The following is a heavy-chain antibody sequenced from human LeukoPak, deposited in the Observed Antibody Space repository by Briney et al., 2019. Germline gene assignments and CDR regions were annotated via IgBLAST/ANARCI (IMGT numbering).Heavy chain of an antibody. CDR1: GFTFSSHD. CDR3: AREWGYSYGFDY. Sequence: GGSLRLSCAASGFTFSSHDMHWVRQARGKGLEWVAVIWYDGSNKYYADSVKGRFTISRDNSKNTLYLQMNSLRAEDTAVYYCAREWGYSYGFDYWGQGTLVTVSS. CDR2: IWYDGSNK. D-gene: IGHD5-18*01. V-gene: IGHV3-33*08. J-gene: IGHJ4*02.